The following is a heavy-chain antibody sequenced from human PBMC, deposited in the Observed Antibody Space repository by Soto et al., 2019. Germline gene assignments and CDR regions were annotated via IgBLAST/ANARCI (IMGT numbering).Heavy chain of an antibody. J-gene: IGHJ5*02. CDR2: INHSGST. Sequence: KPSETLSLTCAVYGGSFSGYYWSWIRQPPGKGLEWIGEINHSGSTNYNPSLKSRVTISVDTSKNQFSLKLSSVTAADTAVYYCARERILTGYPLHGWFDPWGQGTLVTVSS. CDR1: GGSFSGYY. V-gene: IGHV4-34*01. D-gene: IGHD3-9*01. CDR3: ARERILTGYPLHGWFDP.